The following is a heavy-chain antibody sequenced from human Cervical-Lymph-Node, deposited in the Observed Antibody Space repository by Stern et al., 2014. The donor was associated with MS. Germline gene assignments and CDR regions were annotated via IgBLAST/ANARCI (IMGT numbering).Heavy chain of an antibody. Sequence: EVQLVESGIEVKKPGESLKISCKVSGYRFTTYWIAWVRQMPGKGLEWMAIIYPGDSDTTYSPSFQGPVTISAYKSITTAYLQWSSLKASDTAMYYCAKASWNDDAFDIWGQGTMGTVSS. CDR1: GYRFTTYW. V-gene: IGHV5-51*03. J-gene: IGHJ3*02. D-gene: IGHD1-1*01. CDR3: AKASWNDDAFDI. CDR2: IYPGDSDT.